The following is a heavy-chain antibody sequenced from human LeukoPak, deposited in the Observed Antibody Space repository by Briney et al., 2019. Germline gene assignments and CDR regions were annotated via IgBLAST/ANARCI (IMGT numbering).Heavy chain of an antibody. CDR3: ASVRRGFGESSKYYAYYYMGV. V-gene: IGHV4-38-2*02. D-gene: IGHD3-10*01. CDR1: GYSLSSGYY. CDR2: IYHSGST. Sequence: SETLSLTCTLSGYSLSSGYYWGWIRQPPGKGLGWIGSIYHSGSTYYNPSLKSRVTISVDTSKNQFSLKLSSVTAADTAVYYCASVRRGFGESSKYYAYYYMGVWGKGTTVTVSS. J-gene: IGHJ6*03.